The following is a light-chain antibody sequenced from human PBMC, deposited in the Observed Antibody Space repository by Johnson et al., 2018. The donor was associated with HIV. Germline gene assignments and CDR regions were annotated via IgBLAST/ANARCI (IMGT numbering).Light chain of an antibody. CDR1: SSNIGNNY. J-gene: IGLJ1*01. CDR3: GTWDSSLSVYV. V-gene: IGLV1-51*01. Sequence: QSVLTQPPSVSAAPGQKVTISCSGSSSNIGNNYVSWYQQVTGTAPKLLIYENDKRPSGIPDRFSGSKSGTSATLGITGLQTGDEADYYCGTWDSSLSVYVFGTGTKVTVL. CDR2: END.